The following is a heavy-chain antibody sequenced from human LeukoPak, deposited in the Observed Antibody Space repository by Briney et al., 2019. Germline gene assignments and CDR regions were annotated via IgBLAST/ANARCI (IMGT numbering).Heavy chain of an antibody. CDR3: ARVAGTRFDY. Sequence: HGEPLKISCQASGYSFTGYWIGGVRQMPGKGREWMGIIYPSDSDTRYSTSFQGQVTISADKSISTAYLQWSSLKASDTAMYYCARVAGTRFDYWGQGTLVTVSS. J-gene: IGHJ4*02. V-gene: IGHV5-51*01. CDR1: GYSFTGYW. CDR2: IYPSDSDT. D-gene: IGHD6-19*01.